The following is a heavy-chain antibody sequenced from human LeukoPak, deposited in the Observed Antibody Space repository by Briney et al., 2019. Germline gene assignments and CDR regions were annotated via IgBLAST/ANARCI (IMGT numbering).Heavy chain of an antibody. CDR2: IYYSGST. CDR3: ARQGWSGYSTSWFDF. Sequence: SETLSLTCTVSGGSISSSSYYWGWIRQPPGKGLEWIGSIYYSGSTYYNPSLKSRVTISVDTSKNQFPLKLSSVTAADTAVYYCARQGWSGYSTSWFDFWGQGTLVAVSS. CDR1: GGSISSSSYY. V-gene: IGHV4-39*06. J-gene: IGHJ4*02. D-gene: IGHD6-13*01.